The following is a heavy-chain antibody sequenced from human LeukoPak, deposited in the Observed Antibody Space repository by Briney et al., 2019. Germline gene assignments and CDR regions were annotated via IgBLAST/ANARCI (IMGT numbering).Heavy chain of an antibody. D-gene: IGHD3-10*01. J-gene: IGHJ4*02. Sequence: PGGSLRLSYAASGFTFSSYAMHWVRQAPGKGLEYVSAIRSNGGSTYYANSVKGRFTISRDNSKNTLYLQMGSLRAEDMAVYYCARARGAFYGSGSYSDYWGQGTLVTVSS. CDR3: ARARGAFYGSGSYSDY. CDR2: IRSNGGST. V-gene: IGHV3-64*01. CDR1: GFTFSSYA.